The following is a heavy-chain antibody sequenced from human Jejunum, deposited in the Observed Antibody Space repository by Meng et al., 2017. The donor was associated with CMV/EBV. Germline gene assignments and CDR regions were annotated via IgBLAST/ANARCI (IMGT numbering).Heavy chain of an antibody. CDR2: IYWDDDK. CDR1: GLSLSTSEVG. V-gene: IGHV2-5*02. D-gene: IGHD2-2*01. J-gene: IGHJ5*02. CDR3: ALFTRSWFDP. Sequence: ITLKESGPTPVKPTQTLTLTCTFSGLSLSTSEVGVGWIRQPPGKALEWLAVIYWDDDKRSSPSLQSRLTITKDTSKNQVVLTLTNMDPVDTATYYCALFTRSWFDPWGQGTLVTVSS.